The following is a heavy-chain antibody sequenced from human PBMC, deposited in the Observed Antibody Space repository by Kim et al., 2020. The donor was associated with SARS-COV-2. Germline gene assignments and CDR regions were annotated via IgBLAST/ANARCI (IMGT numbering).Heavy chain of an antibody. J-gene: IGHJ6*02. V-gene: IGHV1-2*02. CDR2: INPNSGGT. D-gene: IGHD6-19*01. CDR3: AREIAVADSGMDV. Sequence: ASVKVSCKASGYTFTAYDIHWLRQAPGQGLEWMAWINPNSGGTNYAKKFEGRVTMTRDTSQSTVYMELRRLRSDDTAVYYCAREIAVADSGMDVWGQGTTVTVSS. CDR1: GYTFTAYD.